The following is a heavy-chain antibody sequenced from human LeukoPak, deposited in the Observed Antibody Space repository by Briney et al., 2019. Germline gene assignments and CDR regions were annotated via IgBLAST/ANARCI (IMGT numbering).Heavy chain of an antibody. CDR2: ISSSGSTI. J-gene: IGHJ5*02. CDR3: ARDRAKRDWFDP. CDR1: GFTFSSYA. D-gene: IGHD4/OR15-4a*01. V-gene: IGHV3-48*04. Sequence: GSLRLSCAASGFTFSSYAMSWVRQAPGKGLEWVSYISSSGSTIYYADSVKGRFTISRDNAKNSLYLQMNSLRAEDTAVYYCARDRAKRDWFDPWGQGTLVTVSS.